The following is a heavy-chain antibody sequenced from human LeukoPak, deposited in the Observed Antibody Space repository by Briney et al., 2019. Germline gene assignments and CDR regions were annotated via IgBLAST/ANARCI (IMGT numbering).Heavy chain of an antibody. CDR1: GYTFTSYN. CDR3: ARDQGLVVVPAATQFDY. Sequence: ASVKVSCKASGYTFTSYNMHWVRQAPGQGLEWMGIIKPSGGSTTYAQKFQGRVTMTRDMSTSTVYMELSSLRSEDTAVYYCARDQGLVVVPAATQFDYWGQGTLVTVSS. J-gene: IGHJ4*02. CDR2: IKPSGGST. D-gene: IGHD2-2*01. V-gene: IGHV1-46*01.